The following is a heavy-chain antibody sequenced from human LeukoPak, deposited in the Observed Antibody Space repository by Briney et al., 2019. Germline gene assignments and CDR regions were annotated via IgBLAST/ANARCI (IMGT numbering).Heavy chain of an antibody. D-gene: IGHD2-15*01. V-gene: IGHV3-23*01. CDR1: GFTFSSYA. CDR3: AKDRRYCSGGSCSESFSIFDY. J-gene: IGHJ4*02. Sequence: GGSLRLSCAASGFTFSSYAMSWVRQAPGKGLEWVSAISGSGGSTYYADSVKGRFTTSRDNSKNTLYLQMNSLRAEDTAVYYCAKDRRYCSGGSCSESFSIFDYWGQGTLVTVSS. CDR2: ISGSGGST.